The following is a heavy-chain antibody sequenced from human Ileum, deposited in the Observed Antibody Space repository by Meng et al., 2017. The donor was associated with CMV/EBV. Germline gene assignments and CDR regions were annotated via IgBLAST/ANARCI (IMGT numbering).Heavy chain of an antibody. CDR3: ARTSYLVGATDLDY. CDR1: GYTFISYG. J-gene: IGHJ4*02. V-gene: IGHV7-4-1*02. Sequence: SGYTFISYGMNWVRQALGQGLEWMGWINTNTGNPTYAQGFTGRFVFSLDTSVSTAYLQISSLKAEDTAVYYCARTSYLVGATDLDYWGQGTLVTVSS. CDR2: INTNTGNP. D-gene: IGHD1-26*01.